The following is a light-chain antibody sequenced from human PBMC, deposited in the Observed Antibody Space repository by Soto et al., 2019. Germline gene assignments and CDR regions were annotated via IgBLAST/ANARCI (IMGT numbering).Light chain of an antibody. J-gene: IGLJ2*01. CDR3: AAWDDGLNGVL. Sequence: QSVLTQPPSASATPGQRVTISCSGGSSNIATNTVNWYQVFPGTAPKLLIYNNNNRPQGVPHRFSATRSGTSASLAISGLQSDDEADYYCAAWDDGLNGVLFGGGTKLTVL. V-gene: IGLV1-44*01. CDR2: NNN. CDR1: SSNIATNT.